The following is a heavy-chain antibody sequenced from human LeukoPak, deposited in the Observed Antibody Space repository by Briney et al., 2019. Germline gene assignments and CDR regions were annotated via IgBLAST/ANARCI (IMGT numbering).Heavy chain of an antibody. J-gene: IGHJ4*02. V-gene: IGHV3-66*01. Sequence: GGSLRLSCAASGFTVSSNYMSWVRQAPGKGLEWVSVIYSGGSTYYADSVKGRFTISRDNSKNTLYLQMNSLRAEDTAVYYCAREGGITIFGVVPYFDYWGQGTLVTVSS. D-gene: IGHD3-3*01. CDR2: IYSGGST. CDR1: GFTVSSNY. CDR3: AREGGITIFGVVPYFDY.